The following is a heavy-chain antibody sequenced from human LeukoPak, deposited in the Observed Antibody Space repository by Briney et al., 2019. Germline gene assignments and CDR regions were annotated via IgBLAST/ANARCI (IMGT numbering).Heavy chain of an antibody. CDR2: ISGSGGST. D-gene: IGHD6-13*01. CDR1: GFTFSSYA. V-gene: IGHV3-23*01. CDR3: VRDTRGAAAADDPFDI. Sequence: PGGSLRLSCAASGFTFSSYAMSWVRQAPGKGLEWVSAISGSGGSTYYADSVKGRITISRDNSKNTLYLQMNSLRAEDTAVYYCVRDTRGAAAADDPFDIWGQGTMVTVSS. J-gene: IGHJ3*02.